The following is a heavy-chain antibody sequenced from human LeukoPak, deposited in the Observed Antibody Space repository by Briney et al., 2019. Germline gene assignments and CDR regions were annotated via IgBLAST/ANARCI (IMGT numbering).Heavy chain of an antibody. V-gene: IGHV4-39*07. CDR1: GGAVSSGSYY. CDR3: AGALHIVVVTATKVGGAFDI. Sequence: PSETLSLTCTVSGGAVSSGSYYWGWIRQPPGKGLEWIGGIYHSGSTYYNPSLKSRVTISVDTSKNQFSLKLSSVTAADTAVYYCAGALHIVVVTATKVGGAFDIWGQGTMVTVSS. J-gene: IGHJ3*02. D-gene: IGHD2-21*02. CDR2: IYHSGST.